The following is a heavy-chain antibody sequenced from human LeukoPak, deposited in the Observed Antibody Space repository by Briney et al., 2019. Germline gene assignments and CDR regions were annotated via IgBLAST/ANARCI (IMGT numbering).Heavy chain of an antibody. CDR1: NSSISSGYY. CDR3: ARSRGIATVTEN. Sequence: SETLSLTCTVSNSSISSGYYWGWIRPPPGKGLEWIGSIYHNGNAYYNPSLRSRVTISVDTSKKHFSLTLRSGTATDTAVYYCARSRGIATVTENWGQGTLVIVSS. CDR2: IYHNGNA. D-gene: IGHD4-17*01. V-gene: IGHV4-38-2*02. J-gene: IGHJ4*02.